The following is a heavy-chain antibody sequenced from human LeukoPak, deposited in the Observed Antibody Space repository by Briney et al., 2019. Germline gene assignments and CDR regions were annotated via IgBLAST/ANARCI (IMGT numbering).Heavy chain of an antibody. CDR3: ARDQVGPFDN. CDR1: GDSISIYY. J-gene: IGHJ4*02. V-gene: IGHV4-59*01. CDR2: FYYSGST. Sequence: SETLSLTCTVSGDSISIYYWSWIRQPPGKGLEWIGYFYYSGSTNYNPSLKSRITMSVDTSKNQISLKLRSVTAADTAVYFCARDQVGPFDNWGQGTLVTVSS.